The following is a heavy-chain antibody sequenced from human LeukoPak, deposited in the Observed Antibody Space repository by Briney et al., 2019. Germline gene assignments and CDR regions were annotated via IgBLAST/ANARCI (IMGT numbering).Heavy chain of an antibody. CDR1: GFGFSIYN. CDR2: ISISSSLT. D-gene: IGHD3-22*01. V-gene: IGHV3-48*04. CDR3: ASIGYYYDSSGYDLYRPLQH. Sequence: GGSLRLSCAASGFGFSIYNMNWLRQAPGKGLEWVSYISISSSLTYYADSVKGRFTISRDNAKNSLYLKMNSLRAEDTAVYYCASIGYYYDSSGYDLYRPLQHWGQGTLVTVSS. J-gene: IGHJ1*01.